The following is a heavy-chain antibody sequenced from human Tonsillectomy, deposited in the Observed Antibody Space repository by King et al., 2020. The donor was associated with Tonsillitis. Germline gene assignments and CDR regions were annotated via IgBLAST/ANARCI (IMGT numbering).Heavy chain of an antibody. D-gene: IGHD3-22*01. CDR2: INTNTGNP. CDR3: VRASYYYDSSCYFSRAFWDY. J-gene: IGHJ4*02. CDR1: EYTFTSYP. Sequence: VQLVQSGSELKKPGASVKVSCKASEYTFTSYPLNWVRQAPGQGLEWMGWINTNTGNPTYAQGFTGRFVFSLDTSVTPAYLHISGLKAEDTAVYYCVRASYYYDSSCYFSRAFWDYWAQGTLVTVSS. V-gene: IGHV7-4-1*02.